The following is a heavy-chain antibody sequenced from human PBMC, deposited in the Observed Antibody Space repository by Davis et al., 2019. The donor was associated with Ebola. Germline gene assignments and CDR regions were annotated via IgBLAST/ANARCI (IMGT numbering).Heavy chain of an antibody. Sequence: PGGSLRLSCGASGFTSSRHSMNWVRQATGKGLEWTAFMSSGGHDTYYADSVRGRFTISRDTSKNLLYLQLNSLGDDDKDLYDGAKDAEDGSGNWFFDFRGRGALVTVAS. V-gene: IGHV3-48*02. J-gene: IGHJ2*01. CDR1: GFTSSRHS. D-gene: IGHD5-24*01. CDR2: MSSGGHDT. CDR3: AKDAEDGSGNWFFDF.